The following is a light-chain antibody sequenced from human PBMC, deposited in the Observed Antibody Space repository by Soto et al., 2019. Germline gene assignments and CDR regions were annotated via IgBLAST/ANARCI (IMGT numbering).Light chain of an antibody. CDR1: QSISDT. Sequence: EIVMTQSPDTLSVSPGGRATLSCRASQSISDTLAWYQQKPGQAPRLLIHGASNRATGIPDRFSGSGSGTDFTLTISRLEPEDFAVYYCQQYGSSGTFGQGTKVDI. CDR2: GAS. CDR3: QQYGSSGT. J-gene: IGKJ1*01. V-gene: IGKV3-20*01.